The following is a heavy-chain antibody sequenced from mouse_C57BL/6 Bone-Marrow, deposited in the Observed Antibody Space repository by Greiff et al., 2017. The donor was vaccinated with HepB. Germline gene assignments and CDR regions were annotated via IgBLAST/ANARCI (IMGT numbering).Heavy chain of an antibody. D-gene: IGHD2-4*01. CDR1: GFTFSDYG. Sequence: EVQGVESGGGLVQPGGSLKLSCAASGFTFSDYGMAWVRQAPRKGPEWVAFISNLAYSIYYADTVTGRFTISRENAKNTLYLEMSSLRSEDTAMYYCARRGDYDGWFAYWGQGTLVTVSA. V-gene: IGHV5-15*01. CDR2: ISNLAYSI. J-gene: IGHJ3*01. CDR3: ARRGDYDGWFAY.